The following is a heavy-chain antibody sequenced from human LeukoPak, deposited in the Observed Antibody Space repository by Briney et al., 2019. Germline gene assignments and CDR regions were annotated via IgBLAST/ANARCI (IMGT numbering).Heavy chain of an antibody. CDR3: AKDRSSWTTYFDY. V-gene: IGHV3-23*01. J-gene: IGHJ4*02. CDR1: GFTFSSYG. CDR2: ISGSGGST. D-gene: IGHD6-13*01. Sequence: GGSLRLSCAASGFTFSSYGMSWVRQAPGKGLEWVSAISGSGGSTYYADSVKGRFTISRDNSKNTLYLQMNSLRAEDTAVYYCAKDRSSWTTYFDYWGQGTLVTVSS.